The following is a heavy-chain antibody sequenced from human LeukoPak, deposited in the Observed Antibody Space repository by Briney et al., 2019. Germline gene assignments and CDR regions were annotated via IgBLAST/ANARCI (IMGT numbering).Heavy chain of an antibody. D-gene: IGHD1-26*01. J-gene: IGHJ4*02. CDR2: ISYDGSNK. CDR3: AKVRGLLHAHQYYFDY. Sequence: PGRSLRLSCAASGFTFSSYGMHWVRQAPGKGLEWVAVISYDGSNKYYADSVKGRFTISRDNSKNTLYLQMNSLRAEDTAVYYCAKVRGLLHAHQYYFDYWGQGTLVTVSS. V-gene: IGHV3-30*18. CDR1: GFTFSSYG.